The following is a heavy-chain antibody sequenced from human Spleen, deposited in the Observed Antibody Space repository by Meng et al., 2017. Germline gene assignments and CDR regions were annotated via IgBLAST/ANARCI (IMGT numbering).Heavy chain of an antibody. CDR3: ARDAVYYDSSGQSHAPPYFDY. D-gene: IGHD3-22*01. J-gene: IGHJ4*02. CDR1: GYSISSGYN. Sequence: SETLSLTCAVSGYSISSGYNWGWIRQPPGKGLEWIGTIYHSGSTYYNPSLKSRVTTSIDTSKNQFSLRLRTVTAADTAVYYCARDAVYYDSSGQSHAPPYFDYWGQGTLVTVSS. CDR2: IYHSGST. V-gene: IGHV4-38-2*02.